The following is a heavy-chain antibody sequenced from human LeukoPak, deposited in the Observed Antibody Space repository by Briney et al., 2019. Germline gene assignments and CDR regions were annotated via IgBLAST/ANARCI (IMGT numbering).Heavy chain of an antibody. CDR3: AKVTLPDCGEMSSHFDY. V-gene: IGHV3-23*01. D-gene: IGHD4-17*01. CDR2: ISGSGGST. Sequence: PGGSLRLSCAASGFTFSSYAMSWVRQAPGKGLEWVSAISGSGGSTYYADSVKGRFTISRDNSKNTLYLQMNSLRAEDTAVYYCAKVTLPDCGEMSSHFDYWGQGTLVTVSS. J-gene: IGHJ4*02. CDR1: GFTFSSYA.